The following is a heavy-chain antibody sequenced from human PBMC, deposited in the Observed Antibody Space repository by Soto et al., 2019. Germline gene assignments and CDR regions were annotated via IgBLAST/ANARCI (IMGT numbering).Heavy chain of an antibody. D-gene: IGHD1-7*01. CDR3: AREGLTGTIGLYYYYGMDV. CDR2: IYYSGST. J-gene: IGHJ6*02. CDR1: GGSIRSYY. Sequence: QVQLQESGPGLVKPSSTLSLTCTVSGGSIRSYYWSWIRQPPGKGLEWIGYIYYSGSTNYNPSLTSRVTISVDTSKNQFSLKLSSVTAADTAVYYCAREGLTGTIGLYYYYGMDVWGQGTTVTVSS. V-gene: IGHV4-59*01.